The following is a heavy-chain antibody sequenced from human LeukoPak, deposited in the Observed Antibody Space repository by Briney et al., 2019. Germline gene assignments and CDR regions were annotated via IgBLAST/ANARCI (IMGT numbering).Heavy chain of an antibody. V-gene: IGHV3-30-3*01. Sequence: GRSLRLSCEASGFTFSSYAFHWVRQAPGKGLEWVAFLSSDGNSKYYADSVKGRFTISRDNSKNTLYLQMNSLRVEDTALYYCARPDNVGWSDGFDMWGQGTLVTVSS. CDR1: GFTFSSYA. CDR3: ARPDNVGWSDGFDM. J-gene: IGHJ3*02. D-gene: IGHD6-19*01. CDR2: LSSDGNSK.